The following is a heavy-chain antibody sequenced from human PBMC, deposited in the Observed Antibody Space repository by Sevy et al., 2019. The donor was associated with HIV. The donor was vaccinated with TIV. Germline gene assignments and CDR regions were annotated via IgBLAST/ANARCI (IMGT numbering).Heavy chain of an antibody. CDR2: TSYDGSNI. Sequence: GGSLRLSCVAPGFNFSNYAMHWVRQAPAKGLEWVAVTSYDGSNIYYADSVKGRFTISRDNSKNTLYLQMNSLRAEDTAVYYCARDRDGYQQGVFDYWGQGTLVTVSS. V-gene: IGHV3-30-3*01. CDR1: GFNFSNYA. D-gene: IGHD2-21*01. J-gene: IGHJ4*02. CDR3: ARDRDGYQQGVFDY.